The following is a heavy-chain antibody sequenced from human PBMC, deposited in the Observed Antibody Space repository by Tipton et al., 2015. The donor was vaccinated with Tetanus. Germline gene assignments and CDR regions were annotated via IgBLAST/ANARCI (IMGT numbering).Heavy chain of an antibody. Sequence: TLSLTCTVSGGSISSFYWSWIRQSPGRGLEWIGYIYYTGNTNYNPSLKSRVTISVDTSKNQFSLRLNSVSAADTAVYYCARGAIFGVLTYRAFDIWGQGTMVTVSS. CDR2: IYYTGNT. J-gene: IGHJ3*02. CDR1: GGSISSFY. CDR3: ARGAIFGVLTYRAFDI. D-gene: IGHD3-3*01. V-gene: IGHV4-59*01.